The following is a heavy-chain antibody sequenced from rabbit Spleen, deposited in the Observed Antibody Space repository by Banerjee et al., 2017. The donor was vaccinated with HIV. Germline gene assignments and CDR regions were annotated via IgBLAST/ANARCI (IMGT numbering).Heavy chain of an antibody. V-gene: IGHV1S45*01. J-gene: IGHJ4*01. D-gene: IGHD4-1*01. Sequence: QEQLEESGGGLVQPEGSLKLSCTASGFSYSNKAVMCWVRQAPGKGLEWIACINAVTGKAVYASWAKGRFSFSKTSSTTVTLQVTGLTVADTASYFCARETSSGWGVVSYYFNLWGQGTLVTFS. CDR1: GFSYSNKAV. CDR2: INAVTGKA. CDR3: ARETSSGWGVVSYYFNL.